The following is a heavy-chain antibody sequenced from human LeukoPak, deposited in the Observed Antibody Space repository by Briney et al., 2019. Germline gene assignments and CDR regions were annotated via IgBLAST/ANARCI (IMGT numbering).Heavy chain of an antibody. CDR3: AKGDGSFVVDY. V-gene: IGHV3-30-3*01. CDR2: ISYDGSNK. J-gene: IGHJ4*02. CDR1: GFAFSGYA. Sequence: GRSLRLSCAASGFAFSGYAMHWVRQAPGKGLEWVTIISYDGSNKYYADSVKGRFTISRDNSKNTLYLQMNSLRSEDTAVYYCAKGDGSFVVDYWGQGTLVTVSS. D-gene: IGHD6-19*01.